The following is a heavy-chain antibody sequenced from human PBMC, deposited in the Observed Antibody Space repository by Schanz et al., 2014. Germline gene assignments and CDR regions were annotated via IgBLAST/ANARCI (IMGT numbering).Heavy chain of an antibody. CDR3: ARNGGLGVLEPTDIES. Sequence: QVQLVQSGSELKKPGASVKVSCKTSGYTFNSYALHWVRQAPGQGLEWMGWLNTYLGKPTYAQGFTGRFVFSLDTSVSTAYLQISSLKAADTAVYYCARNGGLGVLEPTDIESWGPGTLVTVSS. CDR1: GYTFNSYA. V-gene: IGHV7-4-1*02. J-gene: IGHJ4*02. D-gene: IGHD2-8*01. CDR2: LNTYLGKP.